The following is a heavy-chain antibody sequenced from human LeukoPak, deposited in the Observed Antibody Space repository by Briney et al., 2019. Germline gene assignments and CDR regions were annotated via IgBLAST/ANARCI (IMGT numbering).Heavy chain of an antibody. CDR1: GFTFRNYA. CDR3: AKDFVGTLPDAFDI. Sequence: GGSLRLSCAASGFTFRNYAMTWVRQAPGKGLELVSGIRGNGDGTQYADSVKGRFTISRDNSKDTLFLQMESLRVEDPAIYYCAKDFVGTLPDAFDIWGRGTMVSVSS. D-gene: IGHD7-27*01. V-gene: IGHV3-23*01. CDR2: IRGNGDGT. J-gene: IGHJ3*02.